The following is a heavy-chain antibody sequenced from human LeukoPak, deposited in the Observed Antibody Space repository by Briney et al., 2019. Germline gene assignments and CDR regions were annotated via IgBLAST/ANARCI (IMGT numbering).Heavy chain of an antibody. CDR3: ARPYDSSGYYPFDY. CDR1: GDSISSYY. Sequence: SETLSLTCTVSGDSISSYYWSWIRQPPGKGLEWIGYIYYSGSTNYNPSLKSRVTISVDTSKNQFSLKLSSVTAADTAVYYCARPYDSSGYYPFDYWGQGTLVTVSS. CDR2: IYYSGST. D-gene: IGHD3-22*01. J-gene: IGHJ4*02. V-gene: IGHV4-59*08.